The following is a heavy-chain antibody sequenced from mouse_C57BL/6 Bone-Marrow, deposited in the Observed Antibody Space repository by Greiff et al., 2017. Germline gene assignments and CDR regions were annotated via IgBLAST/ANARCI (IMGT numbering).Heavy chain of an antibody. V-gene: IGHV1-82*01. Sequence: QVQLQQSGPELVKPGASVKISCKASGYAFSSSWMNWVKQRPGKGLEWIGRIYPGDGDTNYNGKFKGKATLTADKSSSTAYMQLSSLTSEDSAVYFCARERAAQAPLAYWGQGTLVTVSA. D-gene: IGHD3-2*02. CDR1: GYAFSSSW. CDR3: ARERAAQAPLAY. J-gene: IGHJ3*01. CDR2: IYPGDGDT.